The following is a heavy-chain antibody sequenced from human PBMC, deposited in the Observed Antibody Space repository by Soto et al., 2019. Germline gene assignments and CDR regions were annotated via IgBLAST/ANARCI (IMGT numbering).Heavy chain of an antibody. CDR1: GGSISSSSYY. Sequence: TLSLTCTVSGGSISSSSYYWGWIRQPPGKGLEWIGSIYYSGSTYYNPSLKSRVTISVDTSKNQFSLKLSSVTAADTAVYYCARSVYSSYYYDSSGWFDPWGQGTLVTVS. CDR2: IYYSGST. D-gene: IGHD3-22*01. J-gene: IGHJ5*02. V-gene: IGHV4-39*01. CDR3: ARSVYSSYYYDSSGWFDP.